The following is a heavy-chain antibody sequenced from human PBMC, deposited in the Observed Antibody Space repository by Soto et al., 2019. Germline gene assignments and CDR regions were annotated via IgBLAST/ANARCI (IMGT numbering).Heavy chain of an antibody. J-gene: IGHJ4*02. CDR3: ARQWALGPPPDY. CDR1: GGSISSYY. V-gene: IGHV4-59*08. CDR2: IYYSGST. D-gene: IGHD1-26*01. Sequence: QVQLQESGPGLVKPSETLSLTCTVSGGSISSYYWSWIRQPPGKGLEWIGYIYYSGSTNYNPSLKSRVTISVDTSKNQFSLKLSSVTAADTAVYYCARQWALGPPPDYWGQGTLVTVSS.